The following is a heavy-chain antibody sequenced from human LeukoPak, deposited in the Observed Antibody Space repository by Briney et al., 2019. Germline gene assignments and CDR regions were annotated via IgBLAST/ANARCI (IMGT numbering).Heavy chain of an antibody. CDR2: ISSSSSTI. V-gene: IGHV3-48*01. Sequence: PGGSLRLSCAASGFTFSSYSMNWVRQAPGKGLGWVSYISSSSSTIYYADSVKGRFTISTDNARNSLYLQMNSLRAEDTAVYYCARNIHYYYYMDVWGKGTTVTVSS. D-gene: IGHD1/OR15-1a*01. J-gene: IGHJ6*03. CDR3: ARNIHYYYYMDV. CDR1: GFTFSSYS.